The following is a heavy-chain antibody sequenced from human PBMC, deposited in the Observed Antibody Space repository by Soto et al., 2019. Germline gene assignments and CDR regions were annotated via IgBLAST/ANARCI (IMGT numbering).Heavy chain of an antibody. D-gene: IGHD3-3*01. V-gene: IGHV3-30-3*01. Sequence: GGSLRLSCTASGFIFSNYAMNWVRQGPGKGLEWVSVISYDGINKYYADSVKGRFTISRDNSKNTLYLQMNSLRAEDTAVYYCARCNNYDFWSGYYTDYYYGMDVWGQGTTVTVSS. CDR1: GFIFSNYA. CDR2: ISYDGINK. CDR3: ARCNNYDFWSGYYTDYYYGMDV. J-gene: IGHJ6*02.